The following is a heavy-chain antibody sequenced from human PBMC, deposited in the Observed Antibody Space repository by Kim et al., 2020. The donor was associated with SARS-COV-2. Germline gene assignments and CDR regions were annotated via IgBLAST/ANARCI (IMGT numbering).Heavy chain of an antibody. J-gene: IGHJ6*02. CDR3: ARAGATRPIQNYHGLAV. V-gene: IGHV3-33*01. D-gene: IGHD1-26*01. CDR2: IWYDESNK. CDR1: GFTFSSYG. Sequence: GGSLRLSCAASGFTFSSYGMHWVRQAPGKGLEWVAVIWYDESNKFYADSVKGRFTISRDNSKSTLYLQMNSLRGEDTAVYYCARAGATRPIQNYHGLAVWGQRTTVTGS.